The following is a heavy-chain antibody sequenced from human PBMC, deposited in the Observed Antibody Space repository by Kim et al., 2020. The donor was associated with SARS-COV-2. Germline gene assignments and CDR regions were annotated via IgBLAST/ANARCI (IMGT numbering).Heavy chain of an antibody. CDR1: GGSISSSSYY. Sequence: SETLSLTCTVSGGSISSSSYYWGWIRQPPGKGLEWIGSIYYSGSTYYNPSLKSRVTISVDTSKNQFSLKLSSVTAADTAVYYCGGGGVITMIVVVPFDYWGQGTLVTVSS. J-gene: IGHJ4*02. V-gene: IGHV4-39*01. CDR3: GGGGVITMIVVVPFDY. CDR2: IYYSGST. D-gene: IGHD3-22*01.